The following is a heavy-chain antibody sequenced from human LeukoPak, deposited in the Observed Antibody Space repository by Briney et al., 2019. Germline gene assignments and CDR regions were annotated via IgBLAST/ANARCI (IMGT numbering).Heavy chain of an antibody. D-gene: IGHD1-26*01. Sequence: GGSLRLSCAASGFTFSTYEMNWVRQAPGKGLEWVSYISHSGSLIYYGDSVKGRFTISRDNAKNSLYLQMNSLRAEDTAVYYCAREFSGSNYGFPFDYWGQGTLVTVSS. J-gene: IGHJ4*02. CDR1: GFTFSTYE. V-gene: IGHV3-48*03. CDR2: ISHSGSLI. CDR3: AREFSGSNYGFPFDY.